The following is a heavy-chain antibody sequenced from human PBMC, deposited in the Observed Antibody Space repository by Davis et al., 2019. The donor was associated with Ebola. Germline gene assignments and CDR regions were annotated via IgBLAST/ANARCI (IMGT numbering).Heavy chain of an antibody. CDR1: GFTFSSYW. V-gene: IGHV3-74*01. D-gene: IGHD6-19*01. CDR3: ARGGSGWYPPYAEYFQH. Sequence: HTGGSLRLSCAASGFTFSSYWMHWVRHAPGKGLVWVSRINSDGSSTSYADSVKGRFTISRDNAKNTLYLQMNSLRAEDTAVYYCARGGSGWYPPYAEYFQHWGQGTLVTVSS. CDR2: INSDGSST. J-gene: IGHJ1*01.